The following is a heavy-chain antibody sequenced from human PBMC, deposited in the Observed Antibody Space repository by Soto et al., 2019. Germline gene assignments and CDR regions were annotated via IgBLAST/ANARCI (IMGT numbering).Heavy chain of an antibody. CDR1: GFTFSSYA. Sequence: QVQLVESGGGVVQPGRSPRLSCAASGFTFSSYAMHWVRQAPGKGLEWVAVISYDGSNKYYADSVKGRFTISRDNSKNTLYLQMNSLRAEDKAVYYSASYYYYYGMDVWGQGTTVTVS. V-gene: IGHV3-30-3*01. CDR2: ISYDGSNK. J-gene: IGHJ6*02. CDR3: ASYYYYYGMDV.